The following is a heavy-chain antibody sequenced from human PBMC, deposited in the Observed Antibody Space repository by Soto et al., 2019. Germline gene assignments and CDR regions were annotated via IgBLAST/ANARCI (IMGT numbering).Heavy chain of an antibody. CDR2: INHSGST. CDR1: GGSFSGYY. D-gene: IGHD3-3*01. Sequence: LSLTCAVYGGSFSGYYWSWIRQPPGKGLEWIGEINHSGSTNYNPSLKSRVTISVDTSKNQFSLKLSSVTAADTAVYYCARGRRDFWSGTYYYYGMDVWGQGTTVTVSS. CDR3: ARGRRDFWSGTYYYYGMDV. V-gene: IGHV4-34*01. J-gene: IGHJ6*02.